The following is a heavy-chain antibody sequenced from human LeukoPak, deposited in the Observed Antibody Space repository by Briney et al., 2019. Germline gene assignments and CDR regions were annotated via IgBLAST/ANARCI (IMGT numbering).Heavy chain of an antibody. Sequence: GGSLRPSCAASGFTFSSYWMSWVRQAPGKGLEWVANIKQDGSEKYYVDSVKGRFTISRDNAKNSLYLQMNSLRAEDTAVYYCARDRATTDYYYYYMDVWGKGTTVTVSS. CDR2: IKQDGSEK. D-gene: IGHD1-26*01. CDR1: GFTFSSYW. V-gene: IGHV3-7*01. J-gene: IGHJ6*03. CDR3: ARDRATTDYYYYYMDV.